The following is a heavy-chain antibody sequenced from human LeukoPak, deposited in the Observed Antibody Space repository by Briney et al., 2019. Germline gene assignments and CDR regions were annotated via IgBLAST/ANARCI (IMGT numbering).Heavy chain of an antibody. CDR1: GGTFSSYA. CDR2: IIPIFDTT. D-gene: IGHD1-26*01. CDR3: ASDRGGGSYDSGAFDI. J-gene: IGHJ3*02. Sequence: SVKVSCKASGGTFSSYAISWVRQAPGQGLEWMGGIIPIFDTTNYAQKFQGRVTITADESTSTAYVELSSLRSEDTAVYYCASDRGGGSYDSGAFDIWGQGTMVTVSS. V-gene: IGHV1-69*13.